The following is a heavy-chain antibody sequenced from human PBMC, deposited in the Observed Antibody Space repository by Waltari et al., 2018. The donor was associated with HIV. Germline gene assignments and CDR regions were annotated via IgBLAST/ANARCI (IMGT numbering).Heavy chain of an antibody. CDR2: IRCDGSNK. CDR1: GFVFRTYG. Sequence: QVQLEGSGGGVVQPGGSLRPSCYASGFVFRTYGMHWVRQAPGKVWEWVAFIRCDGSNKYYVDSVKGRFTIYKDNSKNTLYLQIDSLRAEDTAVYDCAKQWKRPYYGMDAWGQGTTVTVSS. D-gene: IGHD6-19*01. J-gene: IGHJ6*02. CDR3: AKQWKRPYYGMDA. V-gene: IGHV3-30*02.